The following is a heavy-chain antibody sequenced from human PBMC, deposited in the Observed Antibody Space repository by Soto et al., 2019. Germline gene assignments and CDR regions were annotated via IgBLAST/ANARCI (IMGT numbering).Heavy chain of an antibody. V-gene: IGHV3-15*01. Sequence: EVQLVESGGGLVKPGGSLRLSCAASGFAFNTAWMTWVRQAPGKGLVCIGRIKSNTDGGTTDYIAPVKGRFTISRDDSENTLYLQMNSLKTDDTAVYYCTTGGGDYEGGHYYYMDVWGKGTTVTVSS. D-gene: IGHD4-17*01. CDR3: TTGGGDYEGGHYYYMDV. CDR2: IKSNTDGGTT. J-gene: IGHJ6*03. CDR1: GFAFNTAW.